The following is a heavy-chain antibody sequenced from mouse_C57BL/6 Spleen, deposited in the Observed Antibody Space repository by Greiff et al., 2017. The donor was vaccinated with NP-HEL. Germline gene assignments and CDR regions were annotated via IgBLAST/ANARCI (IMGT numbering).Heavy chain of an antibody. J-gene: IGHJ4*01. CDR1: GYTFTDYN. CDR2: INPNNGGT. V-gene: IGHV1-18*01. CDR3: AREGTYGSSYAGAMDY. D-gene: IGHD1-1*01. Sequence: EVQLQQSGPELVKPGASVKIPCKASGYTFTDYNMDWVKQSHGKSLEWIGDINPNNGGTIYNQKFKGKATLTVDKSSSTAYMELRSLTSEDTAVYYCAREGTYGSSYAGAMDYWGQGTSVTVSS.